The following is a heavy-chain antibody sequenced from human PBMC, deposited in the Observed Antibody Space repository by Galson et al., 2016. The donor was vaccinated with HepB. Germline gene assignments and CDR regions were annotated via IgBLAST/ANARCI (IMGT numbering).Heavy chain of an antibody. CDR2: IDWDNNE. Sequence: PSLVKPTQTLTLTCTFSGFSLRTNGMCVSWIRQPPGKALEWLARIDWDNNEYRSPSLRTRLTISKDTSKNQVVLTMTNLDPEDTATYYCARTPRYCRGVGCVGFDIGGQGTMVTVSS. D-gene: IGHD2-15*01. CDR3: ARTPRYCRGVGCVGFDI. CDR1: GFSLRTNGMC. J-gene: IGHJ3*02. V-gene: IGHV2-70*11.